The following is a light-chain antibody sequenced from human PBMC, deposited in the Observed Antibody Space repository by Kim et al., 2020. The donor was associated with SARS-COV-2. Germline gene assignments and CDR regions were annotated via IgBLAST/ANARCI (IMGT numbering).Light chain of an antibody. CDR1: SSDVGGYNY. J-gene: IGLJ2*01. Sequence: QSALTQPDSVSGSPGQSITISCTGTSSDVGGYNYVSWYQQHPGKAPKLMIYDVSNRPSGVSNRSSGSKSGNTASLTISGLQAEDEADYYCSSYTSSSPRVFGGGTQLTVL. V-gene: IGLV2-14*03. CDR3: SSYTSSSPRV. CDR2: DVS.